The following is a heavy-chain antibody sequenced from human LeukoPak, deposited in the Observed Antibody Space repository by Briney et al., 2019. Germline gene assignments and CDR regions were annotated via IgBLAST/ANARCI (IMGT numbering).Heavy chain of an antibody. CDR2: INPSGGST. Sequence: GASVKVSCKASGGTFSSYAISWVRQAPGQGLEWMGIINPSGGSTSYAQKFQGRVTMTRDTSTSTVYMELSSLRSEDTAVYYCARERARPRDGYNTIMEDYWGQGTLVTVSS. J-gene: IGHJ4*02. V-gene: IGHV1-46*01. CDR3: ARERARPRDGYNTIMEDY. D-gene: IGHD5-24*01. CDR1: GGTFSSYA.